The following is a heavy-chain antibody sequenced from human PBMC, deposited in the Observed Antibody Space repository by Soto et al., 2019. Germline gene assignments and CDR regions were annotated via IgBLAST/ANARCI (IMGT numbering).Heavy chain of an antibody. J-gene: IGHJ6*03. Sequence: QPGGSLRLSCAASGFTFSSYAMSWVRQAPGKGLEWVSAISGSGGSTYYADSVKGRFTISRDNSKNTLYLQMNSLRAEDTAVYYCAKDKGTADSSGWYVYYYYMDVWGKGTTVTVSS. CDR3: AKDKGTADSSGWYVYYYYMDV. V-gene: IGHV3-23*01. CDR2: ISGSGGST. CDR1: GFTFSSYA. D-gene: IGHD6-19*01.